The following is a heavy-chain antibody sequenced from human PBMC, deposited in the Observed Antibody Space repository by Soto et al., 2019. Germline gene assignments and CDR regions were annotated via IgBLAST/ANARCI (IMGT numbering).Heavy chain of an antibody. CDR2: IDWDDDK. J-gene: IGHJ4*02. V-gene: IGHV2-70*01. CDR3: ARIRSSGWRYYFDY. CDR1: GFSLSTSGMC. Sequence: SGPTLVNPTQTLTLTCTFSGFSLSTSGMCMSWIRQPPGKALEWLALIDWDDDKYYSTSLKTRLTISKDTSKNQVVLTMTNMDPVDTATYYCARIRSSGWRYYFDYWGQGTLVTVSS. D-gene: IGHD6-19*01.